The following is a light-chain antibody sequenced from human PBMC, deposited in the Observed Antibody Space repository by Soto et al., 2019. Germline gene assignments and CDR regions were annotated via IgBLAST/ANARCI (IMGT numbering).Light chain of an antibody. V-gene: IGLV1-44*01. CDR2: SYN. CDR1: SSNIGSNT. Sequence: QSVLTQPPSASGTPGQRVTISCSGSSSNIGSNTVNWYQQLPRTAPKLLIYSYNQRPSGVPDRFSGSKSGTSASLAISGLQSEDEADYYCAAWDDSLNAVVFGGGTKLTVL. CDR3: AAWDDSLNAVV. J-gene: IGLJ2*01.